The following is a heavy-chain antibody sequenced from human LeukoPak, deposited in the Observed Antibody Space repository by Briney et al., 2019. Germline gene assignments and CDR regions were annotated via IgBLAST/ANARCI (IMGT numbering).Heavy chain of an antibody. Sequence: GGSLRLSCAASGFTFSSYSMNWVRQAPGKGLEWVSYISSSSSTIYYADSVKGRFTISRDNAKNSLYLQMNSLRAEDTAVYYCARDQRYFDWLLRPLIDAFDIWGQGTMVTVSS. J-gene: IGHJ3*02. CDR2: ISSSSSTI. D-gene: IGHD3-9*01. CDR1: GFTFSSYS. V-gene: IGHV3-48*04. CDR3: ARDQRYFDWLLRPLIDAFDI.